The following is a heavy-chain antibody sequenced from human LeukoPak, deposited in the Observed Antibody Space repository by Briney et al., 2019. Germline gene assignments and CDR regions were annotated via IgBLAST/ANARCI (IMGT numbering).Heavy chain of an antibody. J-gene: IGHJ3*02. CDR3: ARTYTSLVVTTAFDI. CDR1: GGTFSSYG. V-gene: IGHV1-69*13. CDR2: IIPIFGTS. Sequence: ASVKVSCKASGGTFSSYGISWVRQAPGQGLEWMGGIIPIFGTSNYAQKFQGRVTITADESTSTAYMELSSLRSEDTAGYYCARTYTSLVVTTAFDIWGQGTMVTVSS. D-gene: IGHD3-22*01.